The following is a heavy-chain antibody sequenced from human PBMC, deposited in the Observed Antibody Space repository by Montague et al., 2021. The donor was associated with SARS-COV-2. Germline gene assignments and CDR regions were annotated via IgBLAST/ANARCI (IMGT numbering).Heavy chain of an antibody. D-gene: IGHD3-10*01. CDR1: GFTFSSYG. V-gene: IGHV3-30*18. CDR3: AKDSSSLWFGELLSLPDY. J-gene: IGHJ4*02. CDR2: ISYDGSNK. Sequence: SLRLSCAASGFTFSSYGMHWVRQAPGKGLEWVAVISYDGSNKYYADSVKGRFTISRDNSKNTLYLQMNSLRAEDTAVYYCAKDSSSLWFGELLSLPDYWGQGTLVTVSS.